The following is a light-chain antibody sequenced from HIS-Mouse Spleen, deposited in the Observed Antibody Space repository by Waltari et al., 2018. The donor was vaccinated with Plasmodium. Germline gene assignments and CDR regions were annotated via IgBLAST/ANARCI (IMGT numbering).Light chain of an antibody. CDR3: YSTDSSGNHRV. CDR2: EDS. Sequence: SYALTPPPSVSVSPGQTARITCSGDALPKTYAYWYQQKSGQAPVLVIYEDSKRPSGIPERFTGSSSGTMATLTISGAQVEDEADYYCYSTDSSGNHRVFGGGTKLTVL. V-gene: IGLV3-10*01. CDR1: ALPKTY. J-gene: IGLJ3*02.